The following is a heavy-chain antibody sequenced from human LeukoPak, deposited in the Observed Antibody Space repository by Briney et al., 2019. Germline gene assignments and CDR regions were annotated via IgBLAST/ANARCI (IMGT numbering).Heavy chain of an antibody. V-gene: IGHV1-69*13. Sequence: SVKVSCKASGGTFSSYAISWVRQAPGQGLEWMGGIIPIFGTANYAQKFQGRVTITADESTSTAYMELNSLRAEDTAVYYCARDLRLYGHPSLCWGQGTLVTVSS. CDR1: GGTFSSYA. J-gene: IGHJ4*02. CDR3: ARDLRLYGHPSLC. D-gene: IGHD2-2*02. CDR2: IIPIFGTA.